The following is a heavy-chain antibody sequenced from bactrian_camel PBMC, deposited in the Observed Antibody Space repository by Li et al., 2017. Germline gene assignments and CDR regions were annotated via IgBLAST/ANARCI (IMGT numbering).Heavy chain of an antibody. CDR2: VSRDNNPT. Sequence: QLVESGGGSVQTGQSLRLSCAARSDCIGWFRQAPGEDRQGVAAVSRDNNPTFYLDSVRGRFTISQDIAKRTLYLQMDSLKPEDSGTYYCAADFPRRRAPRLTDVLDLAYKGRGTQVTVS. D-gene: IGHD1*01. V-gene: IGHV3-2*01. CDR1: SDC. J-gene: IGHJ4*01.